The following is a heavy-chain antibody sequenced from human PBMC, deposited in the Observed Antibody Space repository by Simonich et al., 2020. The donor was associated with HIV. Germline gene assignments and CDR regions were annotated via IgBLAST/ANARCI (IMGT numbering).Heavy chain of an antibody. Sequence: VQLVESGGGLVQPGGSLRLSCAASGFTFSSYGMHWVRQAPGKGLEWVTVIWYDGSNKYYADSVKGRFTISRDISKNTLYLEMNSLRAEDTAVYYCARDGDYGSGSYYYFDSWGQGTLVTVSS. CDR1: GFTFSSYG. CDR3: ARDGDYGSGSYYYFDS. D-gene: IGHD3-10*01. CDR2: IWYDGSNK. J-gene: IGHJ4*02. V-gene: IGHV3-33*08.